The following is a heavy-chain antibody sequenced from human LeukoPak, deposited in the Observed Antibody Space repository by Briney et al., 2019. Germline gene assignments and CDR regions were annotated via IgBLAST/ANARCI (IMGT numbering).Heavy chain of an antibody. J-gene: IGHJ5*02. V-gene: IGHV3-48*01. CDR2: ISSSSSTI. CDR3: ARSLAVGATYPYH. D-gene: IGHD1-26*01. Sequence: PGGSLRLSCAAPGFTFSSYGMTWVRQAPGKGLEWVSYISSSSSTIYYADSVKGRFTISRDNAKNSLYLQSNSLRAEDTAVYYCARSLAVGATYPYHWGQGTLVTVSS. CDR1: GFTFSSYG.